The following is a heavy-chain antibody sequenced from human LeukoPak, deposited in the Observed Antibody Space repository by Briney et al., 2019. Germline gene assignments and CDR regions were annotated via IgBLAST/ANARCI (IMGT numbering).Heavy chain of an antibody. J-gene: IGHJ4*02. V-gene: IGHV4-4*02. D-gene: IGHD6-19*01. Sequence: PGGSLRLSCAASGITFSSYWMSWVRQAPGKGLEWIGEIYHSGSTNYNPSLKSRVTISVDKSKNQFSLKLSSVTAADTAVYYCARSGWYASDFWGQGTLVTVSS. CDR2: IYHSGST. CDR3: ARSGWYASDF. CDR1: GITFSSYW.